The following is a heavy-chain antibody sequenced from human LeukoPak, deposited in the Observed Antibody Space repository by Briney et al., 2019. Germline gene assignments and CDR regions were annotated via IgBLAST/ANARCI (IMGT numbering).Heavy chain of an antibody. Sequence: GASVKVSCKASGYTSTSYYLHWVRQAPGQGLEWMGIINTSGGATQYAQKFQGRVTMTRDTSTSTVYMDLSSLRSEDTAVYYCVRSGVQPVNVAFDICGQGAMVTVSP. V-gene: IGHV1-46*03. CDR2: INTSGGAT. D-gene: IGHD6-13*01. J-gene: IGHJ3*02. CDR3: VRSGVQPVNVAFDI. CDR1: GYTSTSYY.